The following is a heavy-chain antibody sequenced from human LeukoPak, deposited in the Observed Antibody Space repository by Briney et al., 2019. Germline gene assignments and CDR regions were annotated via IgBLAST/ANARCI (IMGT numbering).Heavy chain of an antibody. CDR1: GYTFTSYD. CDR2: MNPNSGNT. CDR3: ARDPITMIVVGNDAFDI. J-gene: IGHJ3*02. V-gene: IGHV1-8*03. D-gene: IGHD3-22*01. Sequence: WASVKVSCKASGYTFTSYDINWVRQATGQGLEWMGWMNPNSGNTGYAQKFQGRVTITRNTSISTAYMELSSLRSEDTAVYYCARDPITMIVVGNDAFDIWGQGTMVTVSS.